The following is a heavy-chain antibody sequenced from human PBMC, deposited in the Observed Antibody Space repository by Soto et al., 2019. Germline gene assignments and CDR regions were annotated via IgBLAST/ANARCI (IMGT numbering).Heavy chain of an antibody. D-gene: IGHD1-7*01. V-gene: IGHV4-30-2*01. CDR2: IYHSGST. Sequence: TLSLTCAVSGGSVNSAGYSWSWIRQPPGKGLEWIGYIYHSGSTYYNPSLKSRVTTSLDRSNNHFSLRLSSVTAADTAVYYCATIIITGTRHTDFDTRGQGISVTVSS. J-gene: IGHJ5*02. CDR1: GGSVNSAGYS. CDR3: ATIIITGTRHTDFDT.